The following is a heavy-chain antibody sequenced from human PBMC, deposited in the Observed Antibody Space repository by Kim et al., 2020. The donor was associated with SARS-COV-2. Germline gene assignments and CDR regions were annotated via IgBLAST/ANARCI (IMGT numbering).Heavy chain of an antibody. V-gene: IGHV3-74*01. Sequence: GGSLRLSCAASGFTFSSHWMLWVRQVPGKGLEWVSRINSDGTNTAYADSVKGRFTISRDNAKNTLYLQMNSLSAEDTAVYYCARGGEVSRPSGSYGDCWGQGTLVTVSS. D-gene: IGHD1-26*01. J-gene: IGHJ4*02. CDR1: GFTFSSHW. CDR3: ARGGEVSRPSGSYGDC. CDR2: INSDGTNT.